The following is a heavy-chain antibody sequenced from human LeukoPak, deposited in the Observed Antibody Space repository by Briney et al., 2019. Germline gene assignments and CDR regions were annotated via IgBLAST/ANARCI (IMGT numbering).Heavy chain of an antibody. J-gene: IGHJ4*02. V-gene: IGHV3-15*01. D-gene: IGHD3-22*01. Sequence: GGSLRLSCAASGFTFSNAWMTWVRQAPGKGLEWVGRIKSKTDGGTPDYAAPVKGRFTISRDDSKNTLYLQMNSLKTEDTAVYYCTTHYYSSGYSPFDSWGQRTLVTVSS. CDR1: GFTFSNAW. CDR2: IKSKTDGGTP. CDR3: TTHYYSSGYSPFDS.